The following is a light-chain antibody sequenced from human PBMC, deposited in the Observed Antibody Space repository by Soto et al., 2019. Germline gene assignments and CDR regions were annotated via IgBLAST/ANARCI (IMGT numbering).Light chain of an antibody. V-gene: IGLV1-44*01. CDR1: SSNIGSNT. CDR2: SNT. CDR3: AAWDDSLNGVV. Sequence: QPVLTQPPSASGTPGQRVTISCSGSSSNIGSNTVNWYQQLPGTAPKLLIFSNTQRPSGVPNRFSGSRSGTSASLAISGLQSEDEADFYYAAWDDSLNGVVFGGGTKLTVL. J-gene: IGLJ2*01.